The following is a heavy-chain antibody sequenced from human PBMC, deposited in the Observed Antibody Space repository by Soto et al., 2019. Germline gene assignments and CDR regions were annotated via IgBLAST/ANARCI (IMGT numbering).Heavy chain of an antibody. J-gene: IGHJ5*02. V-gene: IGHV4-31*03. CDR3: AREALITMVRGVTNTLFDP. Sequence: TLSLTCTVSGGSISIGGYYWSWIRQHPGKGLEWIGYIYYSGSTYYNPSLKSRVTISVDTSKNQFSLKLSSVTAADTAVYYCAREALITMVRGVTNTLFDPCXQGTLVTVSS. D-gene: IGHD3-10*01. CDR1: GGSISIGGYY. CDR2: IYYSGST.